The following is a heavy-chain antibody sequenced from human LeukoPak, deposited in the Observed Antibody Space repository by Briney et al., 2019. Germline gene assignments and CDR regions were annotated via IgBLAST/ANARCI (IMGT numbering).Heavy chain of an antibody. D-gene: IGHD6-6*01. Sequence: SQTLSLTCAISGDSVSSNSATWNWIRQSPSRGLEWLGRAYYRSKWYNDYVISVKSRITINPDTSKNQFSLQLNSVTPEDTAVYYCARRASSSGGFDIWGQGTKVTVSP. CDR2: AYYRSKWYN. CDR3: ARRASSSGGFDI. J-gene: IGHJ3*02. CDR1: GDSVSSNSAT. V-gene: IGHV6-1*01.